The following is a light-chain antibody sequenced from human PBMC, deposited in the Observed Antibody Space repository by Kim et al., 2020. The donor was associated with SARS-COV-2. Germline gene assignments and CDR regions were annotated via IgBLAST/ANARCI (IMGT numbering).Light chain of an antibody. CDR3: QTWDSSGV. Sequence: VSVSPGQTASITCSGDKLGDKYTCWYQQKPGQSPVLVIYRDSRRPSGIPERFSGSNSGNTATLTISGTQAMDEADYYCQTWDSSGVFGGGTQLNVL. V-gene: IGLV3-1*01. CDR2: RDS. CDR1: KLGDKY. J-gene: IGLJ2*01.